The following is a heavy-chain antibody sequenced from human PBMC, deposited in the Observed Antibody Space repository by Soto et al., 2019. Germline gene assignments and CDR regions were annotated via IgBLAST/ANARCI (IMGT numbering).Heavy chain of an antibody. V-gene: IGHV1-46*01. D-gene: IGHD2-21*02. CDR1: GYTFTSYY. CDR3: ARGGVVTAILTAWHYYYGMDV. Sequence: ASVKVSCKASGYTFTSYYMHWVRQAPGQGLEWMGIINPSGGSTSYAQKFQGRVTMTRDTSTSTVYMELSSLRSEDTAVYYCARGGVVTAILTAWHYYYGMDVWGQGTTVTVSS. CDR2: INPSGGST. J-gene: IGHJ6*02.